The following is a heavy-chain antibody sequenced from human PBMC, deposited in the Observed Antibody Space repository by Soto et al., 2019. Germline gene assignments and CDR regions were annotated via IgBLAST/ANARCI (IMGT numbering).Heavy chain of an antibody. D-gene: IGHD3-10*01. Sequence: QITLKESGPTLVKPTQTLTLTCTFSGFSLSTSGVGVGWIRKPPGKALEWLALIYWDDDKRYSPSLKSSFTITKDTSKTQLVLTMTNMDPVDTATYYCARMVRDYDYWGQGTLVTGSS. CDR1: GFSLSTSGVG. CDR3: ARMVRDYDY. CDR2: IYWDDDK. V-gene: IGHV2-5*02. J-gene: IGHJ4*02.